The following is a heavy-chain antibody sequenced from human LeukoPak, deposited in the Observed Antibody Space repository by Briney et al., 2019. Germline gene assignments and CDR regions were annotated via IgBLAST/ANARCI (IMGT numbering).Heavy chain of an antibody. CDR3: ARNVVRGPIVKYFDL. J-gene: IGHJ2*01. Sequence: PGGSLRLSCAASGFAISSFWVSWVRQAPGKGLEWVANIRQDGGTKYYVDSVKGRFTVSRDNANNSLYLHMNYPTVGDTALYYCARNVVRGPIVKYFDLWGSGTLVTVS. CDR2: IRQDGGTK. CDR1: GFAISSFW. D-gene: IGHD3-10*01. V-gene: IGHV3-7*04.